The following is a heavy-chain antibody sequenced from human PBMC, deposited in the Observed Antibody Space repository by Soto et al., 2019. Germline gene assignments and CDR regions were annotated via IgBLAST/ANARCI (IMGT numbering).Heavy chain of an antibody. CDR2: INPNSGGT. CDR3: AKDPITMVRGVIDSRFDP. V-gene: IGHV1-2*04. CDR1: GYTFTGYY. J-gene: IGHJ5*02. D-gene: IGHD3-10*01. Sequence: ASVKVSCKASGYTFTGYYMHWVRQAPGQGLEWMGWINPNSGGTNYAQKFQGWVTMTRDTSISTAYMELSRLRSDDTAVYYCAKDPITMVRGVIDSRFDPWGQGTLVTVSS.